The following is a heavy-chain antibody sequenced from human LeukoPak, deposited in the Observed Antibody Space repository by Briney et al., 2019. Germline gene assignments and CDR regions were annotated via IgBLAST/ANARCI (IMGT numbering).Heavy chain of an antibody. CDR1: GFTFSSYA. CDR2: ISGSGGST. CDR3: AKGYNGFLEWLYVDY. D-gene: IGHD3-3*01. V-gene: IGHV3-23*01. Sequence: RSGGSLRLSCAASGFTFSSYAMSWVRQAPGKGLEWVSAISGSGGSTYYADSVKGRFTISRDNSKNMLYLQMNSLRAEDTAVYYCAKGYNGFLEWLYVDYWGQGTLVTVSS. J-gene: IGHJ4*02.